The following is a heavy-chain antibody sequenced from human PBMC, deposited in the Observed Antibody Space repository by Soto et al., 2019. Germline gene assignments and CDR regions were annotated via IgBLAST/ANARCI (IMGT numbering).Heavy chain of an antibody. J-gene: IGHJ6*02. D-gene: IGHD3-10*01. CDR3: AKDSDPPGYYYGMDV. CDR2: ISYDGSNK. V-gene: IGHV3-30*18. Sequence: GGSLRLSCAASGFTFSSYGMHWVRQAPGKGLEWVAVISYDGSNKYYADSVKGRFTISRDNSKNTLYLQMNSLRAEETAVYYCAKDSDPPGYYYGMDVWDQGTTVTVSS. CDR1: GFTFSSYG.